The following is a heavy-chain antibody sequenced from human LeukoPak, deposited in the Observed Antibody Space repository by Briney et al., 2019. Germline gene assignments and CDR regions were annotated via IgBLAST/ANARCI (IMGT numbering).Heavy chain of an antibody. CDR1: GFTFSNAW. J-gene: IGHJ4*02. CDR3: TTVGIAVAGPSFDY. V-gene: IGHV3-15*01. CDR2: IKSKTDGGTT. D-gene: IGHD6-19*01. Sequence: GGSLRLSCAASGFTFSNAWMSWGRQAPGKGLEWVGHIKSKTDGGTTDYAAPVKGTFTISRDDSQNTLYLQMNSLKTEDTAVYYCTTVGIAVAGPSFDYWGQGTLVTVSS.